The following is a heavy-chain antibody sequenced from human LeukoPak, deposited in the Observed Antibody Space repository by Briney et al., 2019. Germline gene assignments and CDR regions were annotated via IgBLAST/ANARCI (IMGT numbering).Heavy chain of an antibody. Sequence: GASVKVSCKASGYTFTSYDINWVRQATGQGLEWMGWMNPNSGNTGYAQKFQGRVTITRNTSISTAYMELSSLRSEDTAVYYCARGPKIGYCSSTSCYSSSYYYMDVWGNGTTVTVSS. CDR2: MNPNSGNT. J-gene: IGHJ6*03. D-gene: IGHD2-2*02. CDR3: ARGPKIGYCSSTSCYSSSYYYMDV. V-gene: IGHV1-8*03. CDR1: GYTFTSYD.